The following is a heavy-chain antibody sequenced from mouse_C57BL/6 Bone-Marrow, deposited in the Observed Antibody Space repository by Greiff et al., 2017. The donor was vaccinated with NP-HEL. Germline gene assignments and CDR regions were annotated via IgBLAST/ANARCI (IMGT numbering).Heavy chain of an antibody. J-gene: IGHJ3*01. D-gene: IGHD4-1*01. CDR2: IRSKSSNYAT. Sequence: EVQGVESGGGLVQPKGSLKLSCAASGFTFNTYAMHWVRQAPGKGLEWVARIRSKSSNYATYYADSVKDRFTISRDDSQSMLYLQMNNLKTEDTAMYYCVRDRRNWDLFAYWGQGTLVTVSA. V-gene: IGHV10-3*01. CDR1: GFTFNTYA. CDR3: VRDRRNWDLFAY.